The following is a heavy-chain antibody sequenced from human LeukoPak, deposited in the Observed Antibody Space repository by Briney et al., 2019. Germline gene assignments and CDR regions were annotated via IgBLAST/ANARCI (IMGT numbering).Heavy chain of an antibody. CDR2: ISYDGNDK. CDR1: GFTFSSYD. J-gene: IGHJ4*02. Sequence: GGSLRLSCAASGFTFSSYDMHWVRQAPGKGLEWVAVISYDGNDKHYADSVKGRFTISRDNSKNTLYLQMNSLRVEDTAVYYCAKDQYDYVRGEFDYWGQGTLVTVSS. CDR3: AKDQYDYVRGEFDY. V-gene: IGHV3-30*18. D-gene: IGHD3-16*01.